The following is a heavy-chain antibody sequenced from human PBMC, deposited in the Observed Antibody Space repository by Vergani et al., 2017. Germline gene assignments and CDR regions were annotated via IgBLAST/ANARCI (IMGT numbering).Heavy chain of an antibody. CDR3: AKEGGGQLLLLNNDAFDI. J-gene: IGHJ3*02. Sequence: EVQLVESGGGLVKPGGSLRLSCAASGFTFSSYSMNWVRQAPGKGLEWVSAISGSGGSTYYADSVKGRFTISRDNSKNTLYLQMNSLRAEDTAVYYCAKEGGGQLLLLNNDAFDIWGQGTMVTVSS. CDR2: ISGSGGST. V-gene: IGHV3-23*04. CDR1: GFTFSSYS. D-gene: IGHD2-15*01.